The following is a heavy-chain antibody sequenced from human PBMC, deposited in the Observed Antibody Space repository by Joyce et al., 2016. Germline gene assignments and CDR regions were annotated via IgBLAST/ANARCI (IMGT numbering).Heavy chain of an antibody. Sequence: QVQLVQSGAEVRQPGSSVRLSCKASGGAFSRHSISWVRQAPGQGLEWMGGITPSFGPATYAPKFQGRVTITVDESTGTAYMELNRLRSEDTAMYYCARESADSSGYYYGLYWGQGALVTVSS. CDR2: ITPSFGPA. J-gene: IGHJ4*02. V-gene: IGHV1-69*12. CDR1: GGAFSRHS. D-gene: IGHD3-22*01. CDR3: ARESADSSGYYYGLY.